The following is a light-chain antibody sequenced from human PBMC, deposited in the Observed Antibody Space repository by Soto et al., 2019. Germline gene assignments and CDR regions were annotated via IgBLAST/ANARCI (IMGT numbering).Light chain of an antibody. CDR1: QSVSSN. V-gene: IGKV3-15*01. J-gene: IGKJ1*01. CDR2: GAS. Sequence: EIVMTQSPATLSVSPGERATLSCRASQSVSSNLAWYQQKPGQAPRLLIYGASTRATGIPARFSGSGSWTEFTITISSLQSEDFAVYYCQQYNNWPLWTFGQGTKVEIK. CDR3: QQYNNWPLWT.